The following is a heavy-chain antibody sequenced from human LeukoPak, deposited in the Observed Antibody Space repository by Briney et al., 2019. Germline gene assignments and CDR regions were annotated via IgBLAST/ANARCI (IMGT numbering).Heavy chain of an antibody. V-gene: IGHV4-34*01. J-gene: IGHJ4*02. CDR2: INHSGST. Sequence: SETLSLTCAVYGGSFSGYYWSWIRQPPGKGLEWIGEINHSGSTNYNPSLKSRVTISVDTSKNQFSLKLSSVTAADTAVYYCARAEVNGEVVPAAKYYFDYWGQGTLVTVSS. D-gene: IGHD2-2*01. CDR3: ARAEVNGEVVPAAKYYFDY. CDR1: GGSFSGYY.